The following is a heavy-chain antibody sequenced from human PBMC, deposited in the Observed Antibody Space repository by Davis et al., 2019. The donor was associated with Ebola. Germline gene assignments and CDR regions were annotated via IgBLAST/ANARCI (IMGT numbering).Heavy chain of an antibody. CDR2: VSADNDDR. Sequence: ASVKVSCKASGYSFSNYAMNWVRQAPGQGLDWMGWVSADNDDRKYAEKFQGRVTMTTESSTSTAYMELRGLTYDDTAVYFCARARGRWDVGGYLLGHWGQGTLVTVSS. J-gene: IGHJ4*02. V-gene: IGHV1-18*01. CDR1: GYSFSNYA. D-gene: IGHD1-26*01. CDR3: ARARGRWDVGGYLLGH.